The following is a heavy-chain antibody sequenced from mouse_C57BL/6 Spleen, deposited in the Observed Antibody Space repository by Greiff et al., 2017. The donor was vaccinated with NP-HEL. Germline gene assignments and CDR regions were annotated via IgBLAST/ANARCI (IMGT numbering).Heavy chain of an antibody. CDR3: ARDEGWSWFAY. V-gene: IGHV5-4*01. CDR2: ISDGGSYT. D-gene: IGHD3-3*01. J-gene: IGHJ3*01. Sequence: DVMLVESGGGLVKPGGSLKLSCAASGFTFSSYAMSWVRQTPEKRLEWVATISDGGSYTYYPDNVKGRFTISRDNAKNNLYLQMSHLKSEDTAMYYCARDEGWSWFAYWGQGTLVTVSA. CDR1: GFTFSSYA.